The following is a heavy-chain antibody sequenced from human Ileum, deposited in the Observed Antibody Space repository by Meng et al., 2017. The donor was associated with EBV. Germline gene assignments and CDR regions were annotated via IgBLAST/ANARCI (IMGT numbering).Heavy chain of an antibody. Sequence: VQLQGAGHGLGKPSDTLSLTWDVLGGSFNAYYWTWIRQSPGGGLEWIGEIFHSGHTNYNPSLESRVSMSVATSKKQFSLLLSSVTAADSGLYFCARGREYTGQLDLWGLGTLVTVSS. J-gene: IGHJ5*02. CDR3: ARGREYTGQLDL. V-gene: IGHV4-34*10. D-gene: IGHD5-18*01. CDR2: IFHSGHT. CDR1: GGSFNAYY.